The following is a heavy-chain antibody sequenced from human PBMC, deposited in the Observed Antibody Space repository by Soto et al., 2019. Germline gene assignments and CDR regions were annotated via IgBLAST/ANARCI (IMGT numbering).Heavy chain of an antibody. D-gene: IGHD5-18*01. Sequence: QVQLVESGGGLVKPGGSLRLSCAASGFTFSDFHMIWVRQAPGKGLEWISYISSSGSAIYYADSVKGRFTISRDNAKNSLYLQMNSLRDEDTAVYYCARSEYSCPDYWGQGTLVTVFS. CDR2: ISSSGSAI. CDR3: ARSEYSCPDY. CDR1: GFTFSDFH. J-gene: IGHJ4*02. V-gene: IGHV3-11*01.